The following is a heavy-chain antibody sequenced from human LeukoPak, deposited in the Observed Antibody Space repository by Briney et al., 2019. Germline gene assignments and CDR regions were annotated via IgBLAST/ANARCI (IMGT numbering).Heavy chain of an antibody. CDR2: IRYDGSNK. Sequence: QPGGSLRLSCAASGFPFSSYRMSWVRQAPGKGLEWVAFIRYDGSNKYYADSVRGRFTISRDNSKNTLYLQMNSLRAEDTAVYYCAKGGSGSPNSLGYYYMDVWGKGTTVTISS. CDR1: GFPFSSYR. D-gene: IGHD3-10*01. V-gene: IGHV3-30*02. CDR3: AKGGSGSPNSLGYYYMDV. J-gene: IGHJ6*03.